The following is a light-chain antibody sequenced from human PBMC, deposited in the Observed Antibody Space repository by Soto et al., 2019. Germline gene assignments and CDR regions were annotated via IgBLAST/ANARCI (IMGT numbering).Light chain of an antibody. V-gene: IGKV3-20*01. J-gene: IGKJ1*01. Sequence: EIVLTQSPATLSLSPGERATLSCRASQSVSSNYLAWYQHKPGQAPRLLIYDASTRATGIPDRFSGSGSGTDFTLTISRLEPEDFAVYFCQQFGNSPWTFGQGTKVDI. CDR3: QQFGNSPWT. CDR2: DAS. CDR1: QSVSSNY.